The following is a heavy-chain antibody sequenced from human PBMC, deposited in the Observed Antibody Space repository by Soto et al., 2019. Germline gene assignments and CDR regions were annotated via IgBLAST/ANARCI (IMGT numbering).Heavy chain of an antibody. CDR2: ISSSSSTI. CDR1: GFTFSSYS. CDR3: AREYSSSWATYYFDY. D-gene: IGHD6-13*01. Sequence: GGSLRLSCAASGFTFSSYSMNWVRQAPGKGLEWVSYISSSSSTIYYADSVKGRFTISRDNAKNSLYLQMNSLRDEDTAVYYCAREYSSSWATYYFDYWGQGTLVTVSS. V-gene: IGHV3-48*02. J-gene: IGHJ4*02.